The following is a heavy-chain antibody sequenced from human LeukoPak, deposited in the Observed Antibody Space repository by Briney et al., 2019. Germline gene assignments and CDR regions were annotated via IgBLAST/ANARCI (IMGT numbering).Heavy chain of an antibody. V-gene: IGHV1-69*01. CDR1: GGTFSSYA. Sequence: ASVKVSCKASGGTFSSYAIIWVRQAPGQGLEWMGGIIPIFGTADYAQKLKRRVTITADESTSTAYMELSSLRSEDPAVYHCASSVAGYSSSWSYYLDYLVQGTMVSVSS. CDR3: ASSVAGYSSSWSYYLDY. CDR2: IIPIFGTA. J-gene: IGHJ4*02. D-gene: IGHD6-13*01.